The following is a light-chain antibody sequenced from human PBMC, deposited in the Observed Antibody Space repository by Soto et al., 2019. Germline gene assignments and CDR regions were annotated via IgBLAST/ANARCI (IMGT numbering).Light chain of an antibody. V-gene: IGKV1-39*01. Sequence: DIQMTQSPSSLSASVGDRVTITCRASQSISSYLNWYQQKPGKAPKLLIYAASSLQSGVPSRFSGSGSGTYFILTISSLQPEDFATYYCQQSYSTPLTFGGGTKVEIK. CDR2: AAS. CDR1: QSISSY. J-gene: IGKJ4*01. CDR3: QQSYSTPLT.